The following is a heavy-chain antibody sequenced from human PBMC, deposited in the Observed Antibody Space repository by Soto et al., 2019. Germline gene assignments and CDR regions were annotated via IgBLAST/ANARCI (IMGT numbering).Heavy chain of an antibody. D-gene: IGHD3-9*01. V-gene: IGHV4-39*01. Sequence: SETLSLTCTVSGGSISSSSYYWGWIRQPPGKGLEWIGSIYYSGSTYYNPSLKSRVTISVDTSKNQFSLKLSSVTAADTAVYYCALTGYYDVDYWGQGTLVTVS. CDR1: GGSISSSSYY. CDR3: ALTGYYDVDY. CDR2: IYYSGST. J-gene: IGHJ4*02.